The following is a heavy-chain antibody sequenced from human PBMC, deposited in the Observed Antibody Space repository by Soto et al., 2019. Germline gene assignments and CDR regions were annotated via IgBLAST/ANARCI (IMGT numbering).Heavy chain of an antibody. CDR1: GFTFRNSA. V-gene: IGHV3-23*01. J-gene: IGHJ4*02. CDR2: VSFSVST. CDR3: ARELTASYFDY. Sequence: GGSLRRSGAASGFTFRNSAMSWVRQAPGNGLYCVSVVSFSVSTYXXDSVKGRXXISRDTSKNTLYLQMXILRAEGTAVYYCARELTASYFDYWGQGSPVTVSS.